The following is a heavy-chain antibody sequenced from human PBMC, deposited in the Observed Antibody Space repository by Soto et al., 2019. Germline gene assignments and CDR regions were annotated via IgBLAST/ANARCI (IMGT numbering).Heavy chain of an antibody. V-gene: IGHV2-5*02. D-gene: IGHD3-3*01. CDR2: IYWDDDK. J-gene: IGHJ4*02. CDR1: GFSLTTSGVG. CDR3: AHSVLRTVFGLVTTTAIYFDF. Sequence: QITLNESGPTQVKPRQTLTLTCTFSGFSLTTSGVGVGWIRQSPGKAPEWLALIYWDDDKRYSPSLKSRLTITKDTSKNQVVLTMADWDPADTANYYWAHSVLRTVFGLVTTTAIYFDFWGQGTPVAVSS.